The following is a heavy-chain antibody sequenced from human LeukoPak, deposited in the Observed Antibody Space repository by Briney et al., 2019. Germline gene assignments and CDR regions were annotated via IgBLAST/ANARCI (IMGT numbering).Heavy chain of an antibody. CDR2: ISGSGSDI. V-gene: IGHV3-11*01. CDR3: STDPRLLMY. CDR1: GFSISDSY. D-gene: IGHD2-8*01. Sequence: GGSLRLSCVVSGFSISDSYMTWIRQTPGKGLEWPAYISGSGSDIYFADSVKGRFTISRDNAKNSLYLQMNSLRPEDTALYYCSTDPRLLMYWGHGTLVTVSS. J-gene: IGHJ4*01.